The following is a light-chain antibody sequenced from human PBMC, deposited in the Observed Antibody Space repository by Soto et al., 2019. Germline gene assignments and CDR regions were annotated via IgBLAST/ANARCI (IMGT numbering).Light chain of an antibody. Sequence: QSVLTQPPSASGTPGQRVTISCSGSSPNIGGSAVNWYQQLPGTAPKVLIYSNNQRPSGVPDRFSGSRSGNTASLTISGLQADDEGDYYCLSYAGTNARLRVFGTGTKVTVL. V-gene: IGLV1-44*01. CDR3: LSYAGTNARLRV. J-gene: IGLJ1*01. CDR2: SNN. CDR1: SPNIGGSA.